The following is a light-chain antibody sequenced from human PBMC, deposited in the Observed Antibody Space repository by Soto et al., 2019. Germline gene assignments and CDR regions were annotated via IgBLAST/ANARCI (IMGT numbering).Light chain of an antibody. CDR1: SSNIGRNT. CDR3: SSDTSSGTHVV. CDR2: RNS. V-gene: IGLV1-44*01. J-gene: IGLJ2*01. Sequence: QSGLTQPPSASGTPGQRIIISCSGSSSNIGRNTVNWYQHLPGRAPKVLIYRNSHRPSGVSNRFSGSKSGNTASLTISGLLAEDEADYYCSSDTSSGTHVVFGGGTQLTVL.